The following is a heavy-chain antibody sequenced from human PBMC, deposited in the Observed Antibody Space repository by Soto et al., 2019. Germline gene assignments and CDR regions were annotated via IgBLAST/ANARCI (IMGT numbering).Heavy chain of an antibody. CDR2: IYYSGST. V-gene: IGHV4-30-4*01. CDR3: ARARGGRYFDY. CDR1: GGSISSGDYY. Sequence: SETLSLTCTVSGGSISSGDYYWSWIRQPPGKGLEWIGYIYYSGSTYYNPSLKSRVTISVDTSKNQFSLKLSSVTAADTAVYYCARARGGRYFDYWGQGTLVTVSS. J-gene: IGHJ4*02. D-gene: IGHD2-15*01.